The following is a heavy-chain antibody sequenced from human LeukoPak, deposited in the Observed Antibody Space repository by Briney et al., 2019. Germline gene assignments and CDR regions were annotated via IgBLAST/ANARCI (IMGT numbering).Heavy chain of an antibody. V-gene: IGHV4-39*07. D-gene: IGHD6-13*01. CDR2: IYTSGTT. CDR1: GGSFSSSDYY. CDR3: ARFSSIAAAFDY. Sequence: PSETLSLTCTVSGGSFSSSDYYWGWVRQPPGRGLEWLGRIYTSGTTHYNPSRKSRVTMSVDTSKNQFSLNLSSVTAADTAVYYCARFSSIAAAFDYWGLGTLVTVSS. J-gene: IGHJ4*02.